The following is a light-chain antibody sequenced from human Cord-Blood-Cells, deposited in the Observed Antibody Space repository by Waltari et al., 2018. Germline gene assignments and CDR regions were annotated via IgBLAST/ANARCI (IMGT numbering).Light chain of an antibody. Sequence: QSALTQPASVSGSPGPSIPISSTGTISDVGGYHYVSWYQQHPGKAPKLMIYEVSNRPSGVSNRFSGSKSGNTASLTISGLQAEDEADYYCSSYTSSSTYVFGTGTKVTVL. CDR2: EVS. CDR1: ISDVGGYHY. J-gene: IGLJ1*01. V-gene: IGLV2-14*01. CDR3: SSYTSSSTYV.